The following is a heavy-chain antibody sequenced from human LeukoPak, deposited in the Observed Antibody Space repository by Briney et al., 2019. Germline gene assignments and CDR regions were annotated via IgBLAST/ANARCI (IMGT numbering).Heavy chain of an antibody. D-gene: IGHD3-22*01. Sequence: GASVKVSCKASGGTFSSYAISWVRQAPGQGLEWMGGIIPIFGTANYAQKFQGRVTITADESTSTAYMELSSLRSEDTAVYYCARSLTYYYDSSGYYYFDYWGQGTVVTVSS. J-gene: IGHJ4*02. CDR2: IIPIFGTA. V-gene: IGHV1-69*01. CDR3: ARSLTYYYDSSGYYYFDY. CDR1: GGTFSSYA.